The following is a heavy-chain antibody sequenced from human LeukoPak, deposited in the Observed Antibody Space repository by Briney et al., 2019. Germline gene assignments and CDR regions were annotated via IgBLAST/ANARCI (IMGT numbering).Heavy chain of an antibody. D-gene: IGHD3-22*01. CDR2: INPNIGDT. CDR3: ARAHGRNYYDSTIRDFDY. Sequence: GASVKVSCKASGYTFTSYDINWVRQAPVQGLEWMGWINPNIGDTDYAQKFQGRVTMTRDTSITTFYMELSSLRPDDTAVYYCARAHGRNYYDSTIRDFDYWGQGTLVTVSS. J-gene: IGHJ4*02. V-gene: IGHV1-2*02. CDR1: GYTFTSYD.